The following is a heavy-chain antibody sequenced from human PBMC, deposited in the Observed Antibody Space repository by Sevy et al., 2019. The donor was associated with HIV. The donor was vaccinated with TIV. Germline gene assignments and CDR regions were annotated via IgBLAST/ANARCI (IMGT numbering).Heavy chain of an antibody. D-gene: IGHD2-21*01. CDR1: GFSFSSYE. CDR3: TRDLPPSATIVPHFDY. CDR2: ITSSGSNI. V-gene: IGHV3-48*03. J-gene: IGHJ4*02. Sequence: GGSLRLSCAASGFSFSSYEMNWVRQAPGKGLEWVSSITSSGSNIYYSDSVKGRFTISRDNAKNSLYLQMNSLRAEDTALYYCTRDLPPSATIVPHFDYLGQGTLVTVSS.